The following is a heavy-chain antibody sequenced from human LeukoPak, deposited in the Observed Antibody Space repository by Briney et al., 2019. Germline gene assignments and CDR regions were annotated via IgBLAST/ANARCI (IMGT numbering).Heavy chain of an antibody. Sequence: GGSLRLSCTASGFTFINYSMNWVRQAPGKGLEWVANIKQDGTEKYYVDSVKGRFTISRDNAKNSLSLQMNSLRVEDTAVYYCAKLAKYFYGSETYYFFEHWGQGTPVTASS. V-gene: IGHV3-7*01. J-gene: IGHJ4*02. CDR1: GFTFINYS. D-gene: IGHD3-10*01. CDR2: IKQDGTEK. CDR3: AKLAKYFYGSETYYFFEH.